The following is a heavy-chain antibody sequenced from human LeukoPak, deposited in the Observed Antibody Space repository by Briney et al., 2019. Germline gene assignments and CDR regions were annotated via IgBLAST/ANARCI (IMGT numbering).Heavy chain of an antibody. J-gene: IGHJ3*02. CDR1: GGSISGYY. D-gene: IGHD1-26*01. CDR3: AGWEPDTFDI. V-gene: IGHV4-59*08. CDR2: IYYSGST. Sequence: PSETLSLTCTVSGGSISGYYWSWIRQPPGKALEWIGYIYYSGSTNYNPSLTSRVTISVDRSKNQFSLRLSSVTAADTAVYYCAGWEPDTFDIWGQGTMVTVS.